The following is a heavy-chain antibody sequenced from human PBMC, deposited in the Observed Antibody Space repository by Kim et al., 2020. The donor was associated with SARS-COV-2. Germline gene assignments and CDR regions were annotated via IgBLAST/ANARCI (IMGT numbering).Heavy chain of an antibody. V-gene: IGHV3-53*01. Sequence: TYYAASVKGRFTIARDNSKNTLYLQMNSLRAEDTAVYYCARGGEPAGLDYWGQGTLVTVSS. CDR2: T. D-gene: IGHD5-12*01. J-gene: IGHJ4*02. CDR3: ARGGEPAGLDY.